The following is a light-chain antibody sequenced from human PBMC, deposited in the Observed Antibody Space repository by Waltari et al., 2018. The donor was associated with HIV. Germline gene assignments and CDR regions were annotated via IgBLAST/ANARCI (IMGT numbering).Light chain of an antibody. CDR3: SSYTTRSTPDPNWV. CDR2: EVS. J-gene: IGLJ3*02. V-gene: IGLV2-14*01. CDR1: SSDVGGYNY. Sequence: QSALTQPASVSGSPGQSITISCTGTSSDVGGYNYVPWYHKHPGKAPTLMIFEVSNRPSGVSNRFSGSKSVNTASLTISGLQAEDEADYYCSSYTTRSTPDPNWVFGGGTKLTVL.